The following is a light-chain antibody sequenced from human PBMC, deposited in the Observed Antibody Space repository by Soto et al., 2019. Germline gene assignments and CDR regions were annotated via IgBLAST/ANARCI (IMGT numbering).Light chain of an antibody. V-gene: IGLV1-47*01. CDR1: SSNIGSNY. CDR2: RNN. Sequence: QSVLTQPPSASGTPGQRVTISCFGSSSNIGSNYVYWYQHLTGTAPKLLIYRNNQRPSGVPDRFSGSKSGTSASLAISGLRSEDEADYYCATWDDSLSNYVFGTGTKLTVL. CDR3: ATWDDSLSNYV. J-gene: IGLJ1*01.